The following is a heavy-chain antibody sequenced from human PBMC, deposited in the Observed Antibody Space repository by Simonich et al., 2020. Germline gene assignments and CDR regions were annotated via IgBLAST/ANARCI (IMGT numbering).Heavy chain of an antibody. D-gene: IGHD2-15*01. J-gene: IGHJ4*02. V-gene: IGHV3-9*01. CDR1: GFTFDDYA. Sequence: EVQLVESGGGLVQPGRSLRLSCAASGFTFDDYAMHWVRQAPGKGLEWVSGISWNSGSRGYADSVKGRFTISRDNAKNSLYLQMNSLRAEDTALYYCAKDMGYCSGGSCYYFDYWGQGTLVTVSS. CDR3: AKDMGYCSGGSCYYFDY. CDR2: ISWNSGSR.